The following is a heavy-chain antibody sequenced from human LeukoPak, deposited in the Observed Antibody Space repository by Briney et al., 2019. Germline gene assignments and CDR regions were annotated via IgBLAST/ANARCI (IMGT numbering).Heavy chain of an antibody. CDR2: MNPNSGNT. J-gene: IGHJ5*02. CDR3: ARRYSSSWYDHWFDP. Sequence: GASVTVSFTASGYTFTIYDINWVRQATGQGLEWMGWMNPNSGNTGYSQKFQGRVTITRNTSISTAYMELSSLRSEDTAVYYCARRYSSSWYDHWFDPWGQGTLVTASS. V-gene: IGHV1-8*03. CDR1: GYTFTIYD. D-gene: IGHD6-13*01.